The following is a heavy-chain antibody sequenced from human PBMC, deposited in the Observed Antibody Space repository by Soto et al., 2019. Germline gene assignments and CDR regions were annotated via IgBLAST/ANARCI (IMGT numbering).Heavy chain of an antibody. Sequence: GGSLRLSCAASGFTFSSYSMNWVRQAPGKWLEWISYISSHSSTLHYADSVKGRFTISRDDAGNSLYLQMNSLRDEDTAVYYCVRDGSGNLYLNWFDPWGQGTLVTVSS. CDR1: GFTFSSYS. CDR2: ISSHSSTL. CDR3: VRDGSGNLYLNWFDP. V-gene: IGHV3-48*02. J-gene: IGHJ5*02. D-gene: IGHD6-19*01.